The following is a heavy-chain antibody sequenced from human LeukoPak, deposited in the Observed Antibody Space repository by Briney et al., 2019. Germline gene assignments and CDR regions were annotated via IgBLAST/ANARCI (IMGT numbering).Heavy chain of an antibody. D-gene: IGHD2-2*01. J-gene: IGHJ4*02. V-gene: IGHV3-33*01. CDR1: GFSFSAYG. CDR3: ARDSPIVVVPAAMAIDY. CDR2: IWYDGSSK. Sequence: GGSLRLSCAASGFSFSAYGVHWVRQAPGKGLEWVAVIWYDGSSKDYADSVKGRFTLSRDNSKNTLYLQMNSLRAEDTAVYYCARDSPIVVVPAAMAIDYWGQGTLVTVSS.